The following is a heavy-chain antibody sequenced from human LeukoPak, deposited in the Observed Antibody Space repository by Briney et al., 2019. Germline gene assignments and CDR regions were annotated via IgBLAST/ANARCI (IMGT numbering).Heavy chain of an antibody. CDR2: IYYSGST. J-gene: IGHJ4*02. Sequence: SETLSLTCTVSGGSISSYYWSWLRQPPGKGLEWIGYIYYSGSTNYNPSLKSRVTISVDTSKNQFSLKLSSVTAADTAVYYCARRYQLLWGFDYWGQGTLVTVSS. V-gene: IGHV4-59*01. CDR1: GGSISSYY. D-gene: IGHD2-2*01. CDR3: ARRYQLLWGFDY.